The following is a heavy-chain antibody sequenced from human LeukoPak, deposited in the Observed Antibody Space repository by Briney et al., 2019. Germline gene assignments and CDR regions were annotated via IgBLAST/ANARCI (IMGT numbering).Heavy chain of an antibody. J-gene: IGHJ5*02. CDR3: AGGYVWGSYRHSRFDP. D-gene: IGHD3-16*02. Sequence: PSETLSLTCAVYGGSFSGYYWSWIRQPPGKGLEWIGEINHSGSTNYNPSLKSRVTISVDTSKNQFSLKLSSVTAADTAVYYCAGGYVWGSYRHSRFDPWGQGTLVTVSS. CDR2: INHSGST. V-gene: IGHV4-34*01. CDR1: GGSFSGYY.